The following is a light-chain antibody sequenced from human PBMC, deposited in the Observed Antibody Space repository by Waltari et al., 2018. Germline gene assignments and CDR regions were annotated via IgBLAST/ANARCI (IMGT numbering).Light chain of an antibody. CDR3: CSYAGSYTWV. J-gene: IGLJ3*02. CDR2: DVT. CDR1: TNDLGSYNY. Sequence: SALTQPRSVSGSPGQSVTISCTGTTNDLGSYNYVSWYQQHPGKAPKLIILDVTKRPSGVPARWSVSNSGHTASLTISRLRAEDEADYYCCSYAGSYTWVFGGGTKLTVV. V-gene: IGLV2-11*01.